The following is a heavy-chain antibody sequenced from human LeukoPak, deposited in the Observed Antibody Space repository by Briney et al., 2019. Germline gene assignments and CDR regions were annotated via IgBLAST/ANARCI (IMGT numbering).Heavy chain of an antibody. D-gene: IGHD3-10*01. Sequence: ASVKVSCKASGGTFSSYAISWVRQAPGQGLEWMGGIIPIFGTANYAQKFQGRVTITADESTSTAYMELRSLRSDDTAVYYCARDEGELAFDYWGQGTLVTVSS. CDR2: IIPIFGTA. V-gene: IGHV1-69*01. CDR1: GGTFSSYA. CDR3: ARDEGELAFDY. J-gene: IGHJ4*02.